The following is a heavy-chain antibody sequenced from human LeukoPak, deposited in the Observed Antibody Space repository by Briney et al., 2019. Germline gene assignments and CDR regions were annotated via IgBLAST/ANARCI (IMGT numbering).Heavy chain of an antibody. V-gene: IGHV3-30*02. CDR2: IRYDGSNK. CDR3: AKDLGEGYSYGLMGGY. D-gene: IGHD5-18*01. CDR1: GFTFSSYG. Sequence: PGGSLRLSCAASGFTFSSYGMHWVRQAPGKGLEWVAFIRYDGSNKYYADSVKGRFTISRDNSKNTLYLQMNSLRAEDTAVYYCAKDLGEGYSYGLMGGYWGQGTLVTVSS. J-gene: IGHJ4*02.